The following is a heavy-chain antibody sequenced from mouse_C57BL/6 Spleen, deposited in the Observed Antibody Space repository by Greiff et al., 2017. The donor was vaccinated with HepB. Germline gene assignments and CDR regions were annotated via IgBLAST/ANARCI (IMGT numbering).Heavy chain of an antibody. CDR3: AYSNYEGY. CDR1: GYAFSSSW. Sequence: QVQLKESGPELVKPGASVKISCKASGYAFSSSWMNWVKQRPGKGLEWIGRIYPGDGDTNYNGKFKGKATLTADKSSSTAYMQLSSLTSEDSAVYFCAYSNYEGYWGQGTTLTVSS. V-gene: IGHV1-82*01. D-gene: IGHD2-5*01. CDR2: IYPGDGDT. J-gene: IGHJ2*01.